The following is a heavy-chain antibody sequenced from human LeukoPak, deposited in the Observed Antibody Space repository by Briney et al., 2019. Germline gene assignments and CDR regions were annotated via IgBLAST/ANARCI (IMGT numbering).Heavy chain of an antibody. D-gene: IGHD3-10*01. J-gene: IGHJ4*02. CDR1: GGSISSSN. CDR2: ISGSGGST. CDR3: AKDYYGSGSSSDY. Sequence: ETLSLTCAVSGGSISSSNWWSWVRQAPGKGLEWVSAISGSGGSTYYADSVKGRFTISRDNSKNTLYLQMNSLRAEDTAVYYCAKDYYGSGSSSDYWGQGTLVTVSS. V-gene: IGHV3-23*01.